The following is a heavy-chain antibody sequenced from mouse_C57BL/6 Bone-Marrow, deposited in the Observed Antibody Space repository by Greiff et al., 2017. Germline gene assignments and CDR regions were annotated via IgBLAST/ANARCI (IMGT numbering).Heavy chain of an antibody. J-gene: IGHJ3*01. CDR2: INPNNGGT. Sequence: VQLQQSGPELVKPGASVKISCKASGYTFTDYYMNWVKQSHGKSLKWIGDINPNNGGTSYNQKFKGKATLTVDKSSSTAYMVRRSLTSEDSAVYYCEREGWDYDGFANWGQGTLVTVSA. V-gene: IGHV1-26*01. D-gene: IGHD2-4*01. CDR1: GYTFTDYY. CDR3: EREGWDYDGFAN.